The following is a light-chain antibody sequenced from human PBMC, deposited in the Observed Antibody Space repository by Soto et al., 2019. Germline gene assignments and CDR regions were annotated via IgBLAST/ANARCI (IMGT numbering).Light chain of an antibody. CDR2: AAS. CDR3: QQYHTYPWT. J-gene: IGKJ1*01. Sequence: DIQMTQSPSSLSASVGDRVTITCRASQAISTYLAWFQQKPGNAPKSLIYAASSLQSGVPSKFGGSGSGTDFTLTITSLQPEDFATYYCQQYHTYPWTFGQGTKVEIK. V-gene: IGKV1-16*02. CDR1: QAISTY.